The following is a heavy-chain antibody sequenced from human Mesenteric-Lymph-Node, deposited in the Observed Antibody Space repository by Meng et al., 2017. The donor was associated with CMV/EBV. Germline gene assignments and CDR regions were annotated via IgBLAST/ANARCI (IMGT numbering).Heavy chain of an antibody. CDR3: ARGYCSSTSCYDWFDP. V-gene: IGHV1-8*01. CDR1: GYTFTSYD. CDR2: MNPNSGNT. J-gene: IGHJ5*02. D-gene: IGHD2-2*01. Sequence: ASVKVSCKASGYTFTSYDINWVRQATGQGLEWMGWMNPNSGNTGYAQKFQGRVTMTRNTSIRTAYMELSRLRSDDTAVYYCARGYCSSTSCYDWFDPWGQGTLVTVSS.